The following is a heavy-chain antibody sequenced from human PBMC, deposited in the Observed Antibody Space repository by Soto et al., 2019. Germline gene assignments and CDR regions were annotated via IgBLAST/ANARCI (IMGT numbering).Heavy chain of an antibody. CDR3: ASSGIVGREVNTWFDP. CDR2: ISYRGST. CDR1: GGSITTSY. J-gene: IGHJ5*02. D-gene: IGHD3-22*01. V-gene: IGHV4-59*01. Sequence: SETLSITCTFSGGSITTSYWSWIRQPLGKALEWIGYISYRGSTNYNPSLKSRLTISIDTSKSQISLKLTSMTTADTAVYYCASSGIVGREVNTWFDPWGQGTMVTVSS.